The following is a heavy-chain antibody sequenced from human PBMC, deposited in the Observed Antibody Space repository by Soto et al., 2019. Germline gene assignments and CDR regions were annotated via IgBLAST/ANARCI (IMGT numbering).Heavy chain of an antibody. CDR3: AKDLYDSSGYYYRKVQYDAFDI. V-gene: IGHV3-23*01. Sequence: GGSLRLSCAASGFTFSSYAMSWVRQAPGKGLEWVSAISGSGGSTYYADSVKGRFTISRDNSKNTLYLQMNSLRAEDTAVYYCAKDLYDSSGYYYRKVQYDAFDIWGQGTMVTVSS. CDR1: GFTFSSYA. CDR2: ISGSGGST. D-gene: IGHD3-22*01. J-gene: IGHJ3*02.